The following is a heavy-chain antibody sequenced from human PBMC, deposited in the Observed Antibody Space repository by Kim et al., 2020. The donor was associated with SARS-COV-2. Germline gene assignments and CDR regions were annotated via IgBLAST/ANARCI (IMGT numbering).Heavy chain of an antibody. Sequence: GGSLRLSCAASGFTFSNAWMSWVRQAPGKGLEWVGRIKSKTDGGTTDYATPVKGRFTISRDDSKNTLYLQMNSLKTEDTAVYYCTIVIYDILTGYYSDWGQGTLVTVSS. V-gene: IGHV3-15*01. CDR2: IKSKTDGGTT. D-gene: IGHD3-9*01. CDR3: TIVIYDILTGYYSD. J-gene: IGHJ4*02. CDR1: GFTFSNAW.